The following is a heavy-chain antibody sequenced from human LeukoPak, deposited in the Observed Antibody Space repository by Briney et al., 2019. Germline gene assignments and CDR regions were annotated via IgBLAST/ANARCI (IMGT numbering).Heavy chain of an antibody. V-gene: IGHV3-23*01. CDR2: ISGSGGST. D-gene: IGHD2-2*01. Sequence: GGSLRLSCAASGFTFSSYAMSWVRQAPGKGLEWVSAISGSGGSTYYADSVKGRFTISRDNSKNMLYLQMNSLRAEDTAVYYCAKVPAAILIPNWFDPWGQGTLVTVSS. CDR3: AKVPAAILIPNWFDP. CDR1: GFTFSSYA. J-gene: IGHJ5*02.